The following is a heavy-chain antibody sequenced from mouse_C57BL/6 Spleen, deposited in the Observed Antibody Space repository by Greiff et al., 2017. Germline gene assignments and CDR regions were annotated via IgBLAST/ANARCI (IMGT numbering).Heavy chain of an antibody. CDR3: TTDYGSREDD. Sequence: EVKVVESGAELVRPGASVKLSCTASGFNIKDDYMHWVKQRPEQGLEWIGWIDPENGDTEYASKFQGKATITADTSSNTAYLQLSSLTSEDTAVYYCTTDYGSREDDWGQGTSVTVSS. V-gene: IGHV14-4*01. J-gene: IGHJ4*01. D-gene: IGHD1-1*01. CDR1: GFNIKDDY. CDR2: IDPENGDT.